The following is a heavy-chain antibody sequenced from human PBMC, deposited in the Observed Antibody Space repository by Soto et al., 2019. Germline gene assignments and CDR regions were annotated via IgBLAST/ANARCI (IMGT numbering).Heavy chain of an antibody. CDR1: GYTFTSYG. CDR3: ARGGFYDSSGARNYYYYGMNV. V-gene: IGHV1-18*01. J-gene: IGHJ6*02. D-gene: IGHD3-22*01. Sequence: QVQLVQSGAEVKKPGASVKVSCKASGYTFTSYGLNWVLQAPGQGLEWLGWISAYDGYTNYAQILHGRVSMTTDTSTKTAYMQLRSLRSDDTAMYYCARGGFYDSSGARNYYYYGMNVWGQGTTVTVSS. CDR2: ISAYDGYT.